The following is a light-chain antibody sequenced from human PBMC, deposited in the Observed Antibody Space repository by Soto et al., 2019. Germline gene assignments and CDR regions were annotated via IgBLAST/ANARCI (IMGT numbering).Light chain of an antibody. CDR1: SSDVGGYNY. V-gene: IGLV2-14*01. CDR3: SSYTSSSTLSNWL. Sequence: QSALTQPASVSGSPGQSITISCTGTSSDVGGYNYVSWYQQHPGKAPKLMIYEVSNRPSGVSNRFSGSKSGNTASLTISGLQAEDEADYYCSSYTSSSTLSNWLFGGGTKLTVL. CDR2: EVS. J-gene: IGLJ3*02.